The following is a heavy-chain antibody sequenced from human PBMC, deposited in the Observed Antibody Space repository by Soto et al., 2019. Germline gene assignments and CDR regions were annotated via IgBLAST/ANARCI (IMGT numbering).Heavy chain of an antibody. J-gene: IGHJ4*02. CDR3: ASGSGDPYYFDY. Sequence: QVQLVQSGAEVKKPGASVNVSCKAFGYTFSIYGVTWVRQAPVQGLEWLGWISAYKGNTKFAEKPQGRVTMATDKSTTTAYMELRSLTSDDTAVYYCASGSGDPYYFDYWGQGTRVTVSS. V-gene: IGHV1-18*01. CDR2: ISAYKGNT. CDR1: GYTFSIYG. D-gene: IGHD3-10*01.